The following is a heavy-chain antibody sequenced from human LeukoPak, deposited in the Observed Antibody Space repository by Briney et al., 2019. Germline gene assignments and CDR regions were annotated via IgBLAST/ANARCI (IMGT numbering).Heavy chain of an antibody. V-gene: IGHV1-8*01. CDR2: MNPNSGNT. CDR3: ARRSAYYDSSGYYSLFDY. CDR1: GYTFTSYD. Sequence: ASVKVSCKASGYTFTSYDINWVRQATGQGLEWMGWMNPNSGNTGYAQKFQGRVTMTRNTSISTAYMELSSLRSEATAVYYCARRSAYYDSSGYYSLFDYWGQGTLVTVSS. D-gene: IGHD3-22*01. J-gene: IGHJ4*02.